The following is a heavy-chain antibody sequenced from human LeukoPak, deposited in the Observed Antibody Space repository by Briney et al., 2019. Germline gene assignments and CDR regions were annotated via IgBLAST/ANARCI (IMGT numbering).Heavy chain of an antibody. CDR2: ISGSGGST. CDR1: GFTFSSYT. V-gene: IGHV3-23*01. J-gene: IGHJ4*02. D-gene: IGHD3-10*01. Sequence: GGSLRLSCAASGFTFSSYTMSWVRQAPGKGLEWVSAISGSGGSTYCADSVKGRFTISRDNSKNTLYLQMNSLRAEDTAIYYCAKESLLLRGPLLIYYFDFWGQGTLVTVSS. CDR3: AKESLLLRGPLLIYYFDF.